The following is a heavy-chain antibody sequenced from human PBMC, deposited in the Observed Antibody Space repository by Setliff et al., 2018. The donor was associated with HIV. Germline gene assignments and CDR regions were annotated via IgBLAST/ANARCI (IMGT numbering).Heavy chain of an antibody. CDR1: SGSISSNSFY. J-gene: IGHJ3*02. CDR2: IHYSGST. V-gene: IGHV4-39*01. CDR3: ARNVAATSAFDI. D-gene: IGHD6-19*01. Sequence: SETLSLTCTVSSGSISSNSFYWGWIRQPPGKGLEWVGTIHYSGSTYYNPSLKSRVSISVDTSKNQFSLKLTSVTAADTAVYYCARNVAATSAFDIWGRGTMVTVSS.